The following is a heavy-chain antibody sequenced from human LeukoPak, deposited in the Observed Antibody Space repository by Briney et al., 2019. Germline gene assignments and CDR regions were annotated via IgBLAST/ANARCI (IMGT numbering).Heavy chain of an antibody. CDR1: GFTFSSYN. J-gene: IGHJ3*02. D-gene: IGHD1-1*01. V-gene: IGHV3-21*01. CDR3: AKDKGATGTTDAFDI. CDR2: ISSTNYI. Sequence: KSGGSLRLSCAASGFTFSSYNMNWVRKAPGKGLEWVSSISSTNYIYYADSVKGRFTISRDNAKNSLYLQMKSLRAEDTAVYYCAKDKGATGTTDAFDIWGQGTMVTVSS.